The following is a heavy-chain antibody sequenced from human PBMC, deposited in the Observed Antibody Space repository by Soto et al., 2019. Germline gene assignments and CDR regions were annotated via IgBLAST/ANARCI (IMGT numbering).Heavy chain of an antibody. V-gene: IGHV3-33*01. D-gene: IGHD1-20*01. CDR3: ARDLLNGIYVYYFDY. Sequence: GESLRLSCAASGFTLSSYGMHWVRQVPGKGLEWVAVIWYDGSNKYYADSVKGRFTISRDNSKNTLYLQMNSLRAEDTAVYYCARDLLNGIYVYYFDYWGQGTLVTVSS. J-gene: IGHJ4*02. CDR2: IWYDGSNK. CDR1: GFTLSSYG.